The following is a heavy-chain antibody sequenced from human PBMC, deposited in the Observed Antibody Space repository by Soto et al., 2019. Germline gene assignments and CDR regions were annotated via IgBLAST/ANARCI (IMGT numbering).Heavy chain of an antibody. CDR1: GYSFTNND. CDR2: MNPGSGDT. D-gene: IGHD3-16*01. V-gene: IGHV1-8*01. J-gene: IGHJ5*02. Sequence: ASVKVSCKASGYSFTNNDVTWVRQATGQGLEWMGWMNPGSGDTGYAQKFQGRVTMTRDISIATAYMELSSLRSDDTAIYYCARMATFGSLNWFDPWGQGTLVTVS. CDR3: ARMATFGSLNWFDP.